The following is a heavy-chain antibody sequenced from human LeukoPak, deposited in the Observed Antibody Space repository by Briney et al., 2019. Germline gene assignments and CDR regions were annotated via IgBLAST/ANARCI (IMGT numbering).Heavy chain of an antibody. D-gene: IGHD2-15*01. V-gene: IGHV3-23*01. Sequence: PGGPLRLSCAASGFTFSSYAMSWVRQAPGKGLEWVSAISGSGGSTYYADSVKGRFTISRDNSKNTLYLQMNSLRAEDTAVYYCAKDFSCSGGSCYSAEYFQHWGQGTLVTVSS. CDR2: ISGSGGST. J-gene: IGHJ1*01. CDR3: AKDFSCSGGSCYSAEYFQH. CDR1: GFTFSSYA.